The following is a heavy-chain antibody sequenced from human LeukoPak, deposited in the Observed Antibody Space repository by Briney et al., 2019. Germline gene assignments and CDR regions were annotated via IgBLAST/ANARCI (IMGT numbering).Heavy chain of an antibody. CDR3: AKDRSGYDLGGYYFDY. V-gene: IGHV3-23*01. D-gene: IGHD5-12*01. Sequence: AGGSLRLSCAGSGFIFNNAWMSWVRQAPGKGLEWVSAISGSGGSTYYADSVKGRFTISRDNSKNTLYLQMNSLRAEDTAVYYCAKDRSGYDLGGYYFDYWGQGTLVTVSS. CDR1: GFIFNNAW. CDR2: ISGSGGST. J-gene: IGHJ4*02.